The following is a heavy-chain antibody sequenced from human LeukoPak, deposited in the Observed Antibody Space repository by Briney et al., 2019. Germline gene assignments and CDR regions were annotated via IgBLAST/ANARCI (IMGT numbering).Heavy chain of an antibody. CDR2: INVGSGNT. Sequence: ASVKVSCKASGYTFTSYAMHWVRQAPGQRLEWMGWINVGSGNTKYSQKFQGRVTITRDTSASTAYMELSSLRSEDTAVYYCAREAGNIVNDYWGQGTLVTVSS. J-gene: IGHJ4*02. CDR1: GYTFTSYA. D-gene: IGHD5-12*01. CDR3: AREAGNIVNDY. V-gene: IGHV1-3*01.